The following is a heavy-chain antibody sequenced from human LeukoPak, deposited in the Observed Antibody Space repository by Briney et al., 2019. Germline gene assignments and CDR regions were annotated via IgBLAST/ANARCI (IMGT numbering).Heavy chain of an antibody. Sequence: GESLKISCKGSGYSSTSYWIGWVRQMPGKGLEWMGIIYPGDSETRYSPSFQGQVTISVDKSIGTAYLQWSSLRASDTAMYYCARHTRRQPFDFWGQGTLVTVSS. CDR3: ARHTRRQPFDF. J-gene: IGHJ4*02. CDR1: GYSSTSYW. V-gene: IGHV5-51*01. CDR2: IYPGDSET. D-gene: IGHD2-15*01.